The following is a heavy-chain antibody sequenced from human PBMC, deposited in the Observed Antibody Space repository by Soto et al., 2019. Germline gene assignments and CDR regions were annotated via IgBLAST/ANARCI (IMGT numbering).Heavy chain of an antibody. V-gene: IGHV1-46*01. CDR2: INPSGGST. D-gene: IGHD3-22*01. Sequence: GASVKVSCKASGYTFTNYYMHWVRQAPGQGLERMGIINPSGGSTSYAQKFQGRVTMTRDTSTSTVYMELSSMRSEDTAVYYCARXLSQTYDSSGYYGDFDYWGQGTLVTVSS. CDR3: ARXLSQTYDSSGYYGDFDY. J-gene: IGHJ4*02. CDR1: GYTFTNYY.